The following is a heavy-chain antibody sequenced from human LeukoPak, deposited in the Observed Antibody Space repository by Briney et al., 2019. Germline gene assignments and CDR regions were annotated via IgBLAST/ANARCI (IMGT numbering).Heavy chain of an antibody. V-gene: IGHV4-59*08. Sequence: SETLSLTCAVYGGSFSGYYWSWIRQPPGKGLEWIGYIYYSGSTNYNPSLKSRVTISVDTSKNQFSLKLSSVTAADTAVYYCARHSVAGWFWFDPWGQGTLVTVSS. CDR1: GGSFSGYY. CDR2: IYYSGST. J-gene: IGHJ5*02. CDR3: ARHSVAGWFWFDP. D-gene: IGHD6-19*01.